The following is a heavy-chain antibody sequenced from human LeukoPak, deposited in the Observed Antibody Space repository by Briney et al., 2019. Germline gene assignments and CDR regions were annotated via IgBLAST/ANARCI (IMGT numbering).Heavy chain of an antibody. V-gene: IGHV1-69*05. CDR3: AREGIQGGLYESSGYYYNSFDY. CDR1: GGTFSSYA. J-gene: IGHJ4*02. Sequence: SVKVSCKASGGTFSSYAISWVRQAPGQGLEWMGRIIPIFGTANYAQKFQGRVTITTDESTSIAYMELSSLRSKDTAVYYCAREGIQGGLYESSGYYYNSFDYWGQGTLVTVSS. D-gene: IGHD3-22*01. CDR2: IIPIFGTA.